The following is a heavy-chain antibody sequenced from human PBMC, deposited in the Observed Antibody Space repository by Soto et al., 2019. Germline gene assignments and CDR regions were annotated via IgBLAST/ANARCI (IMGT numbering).Heavy chain of an antibody. CDR1: GYSFTRYW. CDR2: IYPDDSDT. J-gene: IGHJ6*02. CDR3: ARRHIVVSQDYYGMDV. V-gene: IGHV5-51*01. D-gene: IGHD2-21*01. Sequence: TGESLKISCKGSGYSFTRYWIGWVRQMPGKGLEWMGIIYPDDSDTRYSPSFQGQVTISADKSISTAYLQWSSLKASDTAIYYCARRHIVVSQDYYGMDVWGQGTTVTVSS.